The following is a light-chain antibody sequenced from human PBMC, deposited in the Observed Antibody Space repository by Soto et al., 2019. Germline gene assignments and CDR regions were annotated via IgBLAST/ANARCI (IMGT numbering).Light chain of an antibody. CDR3: QQRGDWPPIT. CDR1: RSVSTF. CDR2: DAS. Sequence: EIVLTQSPATLSLSPGERATLSCRASRSVSTFLAWYQHKPGQPPRLLIYDASNRTTGIPARFSGSGSGTDFTLTISSLEPEDAAVYYCQQRGDWPPITFGQGTRLEMK. V-gene: IGKV3-11*01. J-gene: IGKJ5*01.